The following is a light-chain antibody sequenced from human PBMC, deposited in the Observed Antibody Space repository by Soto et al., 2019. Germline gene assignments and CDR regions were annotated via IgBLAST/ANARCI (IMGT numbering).Light chain of an antibody. J-gene: IGKJ1*01. Sequence: DIQMTQSPSSLSASVGDRVTITCRASQGISNYLAWYQQKPGKVPKLLIYAASTLQSRVPFRFSDSVSGTDFALTITSLQPEDVATYYCQKYNSALSRGFGQGTKVEIK. CDR3: QKYNSALSRG. V-gene: IGKV1-27*01. CDR2: AAS. CDR1: QGISNY.